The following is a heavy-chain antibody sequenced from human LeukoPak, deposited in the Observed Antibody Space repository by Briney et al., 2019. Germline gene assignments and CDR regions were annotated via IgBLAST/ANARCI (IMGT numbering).Heavy chain of an antibody. Sequence: GGSLRLSCAASGFTFSSYAMSWVRQAPGKGLEWVSAISGSGGSTYYADSVKGRFTISRDNSKNTLYLQVNSLRAEDTAVYYCAIEYCSGGSCYVGTKYFQHRGQGTLVTVSS. CDR3: AIEYCSGGSCYVGTKYFQH. V-gene: IGHV3-23*01. D-gene: IGHD2-15*01. CDR2: ISGSGGST. CDR1: GFTFSSYA. J-gene: IGHJ1*01.